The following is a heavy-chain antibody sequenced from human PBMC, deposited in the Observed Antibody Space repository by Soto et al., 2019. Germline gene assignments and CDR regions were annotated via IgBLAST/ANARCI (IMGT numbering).Heavy chain of an antibody. CDR1: GYSISSGYY. V-gene: IGHV4-38-2*01. CDR2: IFHSGST. J-gene: IGHJ4*02. Sequence: SETLSLTCGVSGYSISSGYYWGWIRQPPGKGLEWVASIFHSGSTYYNPSLKSRVTISVDTSKNQFSLKLSSVTAADTAVYYCARGLQYGGNSAYWGQGTLVTVSS. D-gene: IGHD2-21*02. CDR3: ARGLQYGGNSAY.